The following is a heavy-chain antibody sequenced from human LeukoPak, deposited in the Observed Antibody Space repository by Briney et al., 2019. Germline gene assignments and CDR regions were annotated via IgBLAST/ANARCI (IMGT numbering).Heavy chain of an antibody. CDR2: INSDGSST. CDR3: ARESQILSDCGSTSCYFSDAFDI. V-gene: IGHV3-74*01. CDR1: GFTFSIYW. Sequence: PGGSLRLSCAASGFTFSIYWMHWVRQAPGKGLVWVSRINSDGSSTSYADSVKGRFTISRDNAKNTLYLQMNSLRAEDTAVYYCARESQILSDCGSTSCYFSDAFDIWGQGTMVTVSS. J-gene: IGHJ3*02. D-gene: IGHD2-2*01.